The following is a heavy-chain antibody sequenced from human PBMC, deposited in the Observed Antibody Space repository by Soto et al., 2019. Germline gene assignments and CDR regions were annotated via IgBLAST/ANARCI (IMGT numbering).Heavy chain of an antibody. D-gene: IGHD3-3*01. CDR1: GGSFSGYY. CDR3: ARDHRYYDFWSGYSSYYGMDV. V-gene: IGHV4-34*01. Sequence: PSETLSLTCAVYGGSFSGYYWSWIRQPPGKGLEWIGEINHSGSTNYNPSLKSRVTISVDTSKNQFSLKLSSVTAADTAVYYCARDHRYYDFWSGYSSYYGMDVWGQGTTVTVSS. CDR2: INHSGST. J-gene: IGHJ6*02.